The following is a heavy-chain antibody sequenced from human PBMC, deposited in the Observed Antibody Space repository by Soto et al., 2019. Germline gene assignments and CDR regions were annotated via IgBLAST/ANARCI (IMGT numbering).Heavy chain of an antibody. V-gene: IGHV1-69*08. D-gene: IGHD3-22*01. Sequence: QVQLVQSGAEVKKPGSSVKVSCKASGGTFSTYTITWVRQAPGQGLEWMGRIIPIIGRINYAQKFQGRVTITADKFPGTAYMELTRLRSDDTAVYYCAGDPDSHYNDSHASSYPWGQGTLVTVSS. CDR2: IIPIIGRI. CDR3: AGDPDSHYNDSHASSYP. CDR1: GGTFSTYT. J-gene: IGHJ5*02.